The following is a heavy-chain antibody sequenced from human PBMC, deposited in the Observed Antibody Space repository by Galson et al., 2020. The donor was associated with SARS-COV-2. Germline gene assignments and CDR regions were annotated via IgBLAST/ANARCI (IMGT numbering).Heavy chain of an antibody. CDR2: IFYDGSDK. V-gene: IGHV3-33*01. CDR1: GFTFKSHA. Sequence: GESLKISCAESGFTFKSHAMHWVRQAPGKGLEWVAQIFYDGSDKYYVDSVKGRFTISRDDSENTVYLQMNNLRADDSAVYFCARDGQSSSGWAFDYWGQGTLVTVSS. J-gene: IGHJ4*02. CDR3: ARDGQSSSGWAFDY. D-gene: IGHD6-19*01.